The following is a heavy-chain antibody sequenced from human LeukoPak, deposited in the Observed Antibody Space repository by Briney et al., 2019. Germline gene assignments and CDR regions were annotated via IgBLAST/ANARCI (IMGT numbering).Heavy chain of an antibody. J-gene: IGHJ5*01. Sequence: SETLSLTCTVSGGSISSYYWSWIRQPPGKGLEWIGYIYYSGSTNYNPSLKSRVTISVDTSKNQFSLKLRSVTAADTSVYFCARGHRLRGGWFDPWGQGTLVTVSS. D-gene: IGHD3-10*01. V-gene: IGHV4-59*12. CDR3: ARGHRLRGGWFDP. CDR1: GGSISSYY. CDR2: IYYSGST.